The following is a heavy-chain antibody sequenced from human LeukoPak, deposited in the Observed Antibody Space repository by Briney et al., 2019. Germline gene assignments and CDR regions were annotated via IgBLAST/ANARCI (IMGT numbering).Heavy chain of an antibody. D-gene: IGHD3/OR15-3a*01. V-gene: IGHV1-18*01. CDR2: ISAYNGNT. CDR1: GGTFSSYA. Sequence: SVKVSCKASGGTFSSYAISWVRQAPGQGLEWMGWISAYNGNTNYAQKLQGRVTMTTDTSTSTAYMELRSLRSDDTAVYYCARFERWTGTVYLDYWGQGTLVTVSS. J-gene: IGHJ4*02. CDR3: ARFERWTGTVYLDY.